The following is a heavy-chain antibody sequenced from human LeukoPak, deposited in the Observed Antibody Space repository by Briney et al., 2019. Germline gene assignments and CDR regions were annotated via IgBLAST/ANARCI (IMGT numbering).Heavy chain of an antibody. V-gene: IGHV1-24*01. Sequence: ASVKVSCKDSGYTLTELSMHWVPQAPGKGLEWMGGFDPEDGETIYAQKFQGRVTMTEDTSTDTAYMELSSLRSEDTAVYYCAGRIAAGWFDPWGQGTLVTVSS. J-gene: IGHJ5*02. CDR1: GYTLTELS. D-gene: IGHD6-13*01. CDR2: FDPEDGET. CDR3: AGRIAAGWFDP.